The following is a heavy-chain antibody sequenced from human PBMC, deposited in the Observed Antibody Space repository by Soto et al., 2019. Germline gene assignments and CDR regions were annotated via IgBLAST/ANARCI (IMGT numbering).Heavy chain of an antibody. D-gene: IGHD6-6*01. J-gene: IGHJ4*02. CDR3: ARGPYSSSSVGSIDS. V-gene: IGHV4-30-4*01. CDR1: GDSFSSADYY. Sequence: SETLSLTCTLSGDSFSSADYYWSWIRQPPGKGLEWIGYIYYSGNTYYNPSLKSRVAISGDTSKNQFSLKLTSVTAADTAVYYCARGPYSSSSVGSIDSWGPGTLVTVSS. CDR2: IYYSGNT.